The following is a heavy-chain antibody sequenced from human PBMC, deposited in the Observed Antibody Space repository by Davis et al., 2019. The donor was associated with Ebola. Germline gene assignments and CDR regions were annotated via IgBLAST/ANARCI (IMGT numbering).Heavy chain of an antibody. CDR2: IYYSGST. CDR1: GGSISSGGYY. V-gene: IGHV4-61*08. Sequence: SETLSLTCTVSGGSISSGGYYWSWIRQHPGKGLEWLGYIYYSGSTNYNPSLKSRVTISVDTSKNQFSLKLSSVTAADTAVYYCAKIFTPGWFDPWGQGTLVTVSS. J-gene: IGHJ5*02. D-gene: IGHD3-3*01. CDR3: AKIFTPGWFDP.